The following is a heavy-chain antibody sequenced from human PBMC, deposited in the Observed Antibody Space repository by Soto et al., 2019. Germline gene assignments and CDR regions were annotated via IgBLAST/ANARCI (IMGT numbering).Heavy chain of an antibody. V-gene: IGHV3-30-3*01. J-gene: IGHJ4*02. Sequence: GGSLRHSCAASGFTFSSYAMHWVRQAPGKGLEWVAVISYDGSNKYYADSVKGRFTISRDNSKNTLYLQMNSLRAEDTAVYYCARDQDTAMVMVDYWGQGTLVTVSS. CDR3: ARDQDTAMVMVDY. CDR1: GFTFSSYA. CDR2: ISYDGSNK. D-gene: IGHD5-18*01.